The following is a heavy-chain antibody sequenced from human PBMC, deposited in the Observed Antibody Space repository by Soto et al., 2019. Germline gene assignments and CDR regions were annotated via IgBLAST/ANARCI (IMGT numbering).Heavy chain of an antibody. CDR1: GGSISNDNYY. J-gene: IGHJ4*02. V-gene: IGHV4-31*03. CDR3: VATTVTTISLDY. D-gene: IGHD4-17*01. Sequence: QVQLRESGPGLVKLSQTLSLTCTVSGGSISNDNYYWTWIRQLPGKGLEWIGYSYYSGSTYYNPSLKSRFSISVDTSKNQFSLKLSSVTAADTAVYYCVATTVTTISLDYWGQGTLVTVSS. CDR2: SYYSGST.